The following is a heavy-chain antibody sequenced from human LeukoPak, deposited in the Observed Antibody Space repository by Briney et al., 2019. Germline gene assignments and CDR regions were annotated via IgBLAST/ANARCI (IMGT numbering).Heavy chain of an antibody. CDR1: GFTVSSNY. J-gene: IGHJ2*01. Sequence: PGGSLRLSCAASGFTVSSNYMSWVRQAPGKGLEWVSVIYSGGSTYYADSVKGRFTISRDNSKNTLYLQLNSLRAEDTAVYYCAKSSGGRGGRKPYHNWYFDLWGRGTLVTVSS. V-gene: IGHV3-53*01. CDR2: IYSGGST. D-gene: IGHD3-10*01. CDR3: AKSSGGRGGRKPYHNWYFDL.